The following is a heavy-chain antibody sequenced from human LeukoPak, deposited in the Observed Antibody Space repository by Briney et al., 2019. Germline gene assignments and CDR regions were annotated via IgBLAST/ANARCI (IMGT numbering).Heavy chain of an antibody. CDR1: GGSISSGSYY. V-gene: IGHV4-61*02. J-gene: IGHJ4*02. CDR2: IYTSGST. Sequence: SQTLSLTCTVSGGSISSGSYYWSWIRQPAGKGLEWIGRIYTSGSTNYNPSLKSRVTISVDTSKNQFSLKLSSVTAADTAVYYCARDNHYYDSSGYFGYWGQGTLVTVSS. D-gene: IGHD3-22*01. CDR3: ARDNHYYDSSGYFGY.